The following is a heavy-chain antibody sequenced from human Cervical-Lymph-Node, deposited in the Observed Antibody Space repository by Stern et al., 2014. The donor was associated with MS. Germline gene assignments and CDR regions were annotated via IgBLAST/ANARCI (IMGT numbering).Heavy chain of an antibody. V-gene: IGHV1-69*06. J-gene: IGHJ4*02. CDR1: GGTFSNSG. CDR2: IIPIFGTT. CDR3: ARDLGVGPSAH. Sequence: VQLVQSGTEVRKPGSSVKVSCRASGGTFSNSGISWVRPAPGQGLEWMGGIIPIFGTTNYAQKFQGRVTIPADKSTNTVYMELTSLRSEDTAVYYCARDLGVGPSAHWGQGTLVTVSS. D-gene: IGHD1-26*01.